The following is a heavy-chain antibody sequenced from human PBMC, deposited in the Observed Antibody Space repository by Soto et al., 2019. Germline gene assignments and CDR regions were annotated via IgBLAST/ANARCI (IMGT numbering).Heavy chain of an antibody. D-gene: IGHD6-13*01. CDR3: ARASSSWYFDY. V-gene: IGHV5-10-1*01. CDR2: IDPSDSYT. J-gene: IGHJ4*02. Sequence: GESLKISCKGSGYSFTIYCISLVRQMPGKGLEWMGRIDPSDSYTNYSPSFQCHVTISADKSISTAYLQWSSLKASDTAMYYCARASSSWYFDYWGQGTLVTVSS. CDR1: GYSFTIYC.